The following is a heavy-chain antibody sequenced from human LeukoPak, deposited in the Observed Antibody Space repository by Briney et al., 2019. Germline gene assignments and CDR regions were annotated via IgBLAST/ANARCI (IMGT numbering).Heavy chain of an antibody. V-gene: IGHV1-69*04. CDR1: GGTFSSYA. CDR3: AGWAAAAGNRRPFFDY. D-gene: IGHD6-13*01. Sequence: SVKVSCKASGGTFSSYAISWVRQAPGQGLEWMGRIIPIFGIANYAQKFQGRVTITADKSTSTAYMELSSLRSEDTAVYYCAGWAAAAGNRRPFFDYWGQGTLVTVSS. J-gene: IGHJ4*02. CDR2: IIPIFGIA.